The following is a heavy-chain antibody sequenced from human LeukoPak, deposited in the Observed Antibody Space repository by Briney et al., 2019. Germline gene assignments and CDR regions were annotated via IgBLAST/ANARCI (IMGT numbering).Heavy chain of an antibody. J-gene: IGHJ3*02. V-gene: IGHV4-39*01. Sequence: PSETLSLTCTVSGGSISSSSYYWGWIRPPPGKELEWIGSIYYSGSTYYNPSLKSRVTISADTSKNQFSLKVSSVTAADTAVYYCARRPPALGAFDIWGQGTMVSVSS. CDR3: ARRPPALGAFDI. CDR1: GGSISSSSYY. CDR2: IYYSGST.